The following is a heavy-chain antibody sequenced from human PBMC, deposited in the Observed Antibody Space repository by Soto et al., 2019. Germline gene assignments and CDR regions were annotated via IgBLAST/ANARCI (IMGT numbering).Heavy chain of an antibody. Sequence: GGSLRLSCAASGFTFSSYAMSWVRQAPGKGLEWVSAISGSGGSTYYADSVKGRSTISRDNSKNTLYLQMNSLTTEDTAVYYCAKAPSSDCNSGACSLRSWGQGTLVTVSS. CDR3: AKAPSSDCNSGACSLRS. D-gene: IGHD2-21*01. CDR1: GFTFSSYA. CDR2: ISGSGGST. V-gene: IGHV3-23*01. J-gene: IGHJ5*02.